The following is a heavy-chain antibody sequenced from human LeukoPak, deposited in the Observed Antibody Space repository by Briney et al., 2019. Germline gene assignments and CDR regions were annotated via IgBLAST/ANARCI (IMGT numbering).Heavy chain of an antibody. Sequence: PGGSVRLSCAASGFTFSSYSMNWVRQAPGKGLEWVSSISSNGNYIYYADSVKGRFTISRDNARNSLYLQMNSLRVEDTAVYYCARGGDHYYDTSGYYYFDYWGQGTLVTVSS. D-gene: IGHD3-22*01. CDR1: GFTFSSYS. V-gene: IGHV3-21*01. CDR2: ISSNGNYI. CDR3: ARGGDHYYDTSGYYYFDY. J-gene: IGHJ4*02.